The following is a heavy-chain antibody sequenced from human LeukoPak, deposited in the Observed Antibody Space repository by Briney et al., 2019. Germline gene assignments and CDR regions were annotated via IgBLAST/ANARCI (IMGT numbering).Heavy chain of an antibody. V-gene: IGHV4-34*01. CDR3: ARAGIVARRGGVFDY. CDR2: INHSGST. J-gene: IGHJ4*02. D-gene: IGHD6-6*01. Sequence: SETQSLTCAVYGGSFSGYYWSGIRQPPGKGLEWLGEINHSGSTNYNPSLKSRVTISVDTSKNQFSLKLSSVTAADTAVYYCARAGIVARRGGVFDYWGQGTLVTVPS. CDR1: GGSFSGYY.